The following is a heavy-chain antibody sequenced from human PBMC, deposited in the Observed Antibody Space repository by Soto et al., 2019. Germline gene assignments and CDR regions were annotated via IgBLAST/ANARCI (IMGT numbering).Heavy chain of an antibody. CDR1: GGTFSSYA. Sequence: QVQLVQSGAEVKKPGSSVKVSCKASGGTFSSYAISWVRQAPGQGLEWMGGIIPIFGTANYAQKFQGRVTITADESTSPAYMELSRLRSEDTSVYYGARGADIVVVPAAIGYYYYGMDVWGQGTTVTVSS. D-gene: IGHD2-2*02. CDR3: ARGADIVVVPAAIGYYYYGMDV. CDR2: IIPIFGTA. J-gene: IGHJ6*02. V-gene: IGHV1-69*01.